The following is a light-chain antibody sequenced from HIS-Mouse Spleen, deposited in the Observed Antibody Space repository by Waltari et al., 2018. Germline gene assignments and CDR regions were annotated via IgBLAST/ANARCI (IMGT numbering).Light chain of an antibody. CDR1: QSLSSN. V-gene: IGKV3-15*01. CDR3: QQYNNWWT. CDR2: GAS. J-gene: IGKJ1*01. Sequence: EIVMTQSPATLSVSPRERATLSCRASQSLSSNLAWYQQKPGQAPRLLIYGASTRATGIPARFSGSGSGTEFTLTISSMQSEDFAVYYCQQYNNWWTFGQGTKVEIK.